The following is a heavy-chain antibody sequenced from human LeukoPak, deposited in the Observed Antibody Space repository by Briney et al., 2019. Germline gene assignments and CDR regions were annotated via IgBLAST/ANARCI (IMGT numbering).Heavy chain of an antibody. CDR2: IKSKTDGGTT. CDR1: GFTFSNAW. J-gene: IGHJ4*02. D-gene: IGHD3-16*02. Sequence: PGGSLRLSCAASGFTFSNAWMTWVRQAPGKGLEWVGRIKSKTDGGTTDYAAPVKGRFTISRDDSKNTLYLQMNSLKTEDTAVYYCTSSLMITFGGVIVSWADYWGQGTLVTVSS. V-gene: IGHV3-15*01. CDR3: TSSLMITFGGVIVSWADY.